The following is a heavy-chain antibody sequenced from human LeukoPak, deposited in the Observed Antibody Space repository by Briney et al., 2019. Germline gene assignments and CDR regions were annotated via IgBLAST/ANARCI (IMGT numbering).Heavy chain of an antibody. CDR3: AREGTVAGTGNYSYGMDD. CDR1: GGSISSGSYY. V-gene: IGHV4-61*02. J-gene: IGHJ6*02. Sequence: SQTLSLTCTVSGGSISSGSYYWSWIRQPAGKGLEWNGRIYTSGSTNYNSSLKSRVTISIDTSKNQFSLKLSSVTAADTAVYYCAREGTVAGTGNYSYGMDDWGQGTTVTVSS. CDR2: IYTSGST. D-gene: IGHD6-19*01.